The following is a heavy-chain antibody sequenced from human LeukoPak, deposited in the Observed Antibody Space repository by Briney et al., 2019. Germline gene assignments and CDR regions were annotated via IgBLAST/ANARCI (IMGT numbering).Heavy chain of an antibody. V-gene: IGHV3-23*01. CDR2: ISGSSDNT. Sequence: GGSLRLSCATSGFTFSSYGMTWVRQAPGKGLEWVSSISGSSDNTYYADSVKGRFTFSRDNSKDTLYLQMNSLRAEDTAVYYCAGGGYYGSGTYYSPTSPHWGQGTLVTVSS. J-gene: IGHJ4*02. D-gene: IGHD3-10*01. CDR3: AGGGYYGSGTYYSPTSPH. CDR1: GFTFSSYG.